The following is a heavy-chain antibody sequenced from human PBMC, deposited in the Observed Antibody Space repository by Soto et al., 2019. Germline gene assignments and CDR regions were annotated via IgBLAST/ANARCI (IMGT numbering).Heavy chain of an antibody. V-gene: IGHV3-23*01. Sequence: GGSLRLSCAASGFTFSSYAMSWVRQTPGKGLEWVSAISGSGGSTYYADSVKGRFTISRDHPKNTLYLQMNSLRAENTAEYYGAKGSQMATTKSLYYYCYYGMDVWGQGTTVTVSS. J-gene: IGHJ6*02. CDR3: AKGSQMATTKSLYYYCYYGMDV. CDR2: ISGSGGST. D-gene: IGHD3-10*01. CDR1: GFTFSSYA.